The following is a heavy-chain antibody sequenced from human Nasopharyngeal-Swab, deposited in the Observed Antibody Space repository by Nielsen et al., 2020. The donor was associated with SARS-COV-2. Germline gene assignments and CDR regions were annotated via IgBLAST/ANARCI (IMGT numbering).Heavy chain of an antibody. D-gene: IGHD6-13*01. CDR2: INCNGGST. Sequence: GESLKISCAASGFTFDDYGVTWVRQAPGKGLEWVSGINCNGGSTGYADSVKGRFTISRDNAKNSLYLQMNSLRAEDTALYHCARVHRAAAGTLDYWGQGTLVTVSS. CDR1: GFTFDDYG. V-gene: IGHV3-20*01. CDR3: ARVHRAAAGTLDY. J-gene: IGHJ4*02.